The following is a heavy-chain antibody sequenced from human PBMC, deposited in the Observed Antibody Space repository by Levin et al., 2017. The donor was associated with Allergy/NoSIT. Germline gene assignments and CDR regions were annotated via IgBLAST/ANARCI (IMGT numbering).Heavy chain of an antibody. J-gene: IGHJ3*02. CDR1: GFTFSSYG. V-gene: IGHV3-33*01. CDR3: ARDGGFDAFDI. D-gene: IGHD3-10*01. Sequence: GESLKISCAASGFTFSSYGMHWVRQAPGKGLEWVAVIWYDGSNKYYADSVKGRFTISRDNSKNTLYLQMNSLRAEDTAVYYCARDGGFDAFDIWGQGTMVTVSS. CDR2: IWYDGSNK.